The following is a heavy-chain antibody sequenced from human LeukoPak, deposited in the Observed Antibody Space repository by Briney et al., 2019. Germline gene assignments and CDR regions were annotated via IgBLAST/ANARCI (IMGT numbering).Heavy chain of an antibody. V-gene: IGHV1-2*02. J-gene: IGHJ6*03. CDR1: GYTFTGYY. CDR2: INPNSGGT. D-gene: IGHD2-21*02. CDR3: ARGTVVVTAIRNYMDV. Sequence: ASVKVSCKASGYTFTGYYMHWVRQAPGQGLEGMGWINPNSGGTNYAQKFQGRVAMTRDTSISTAYMELSRLRSDDTAVYYCARGTVVVTAIRNYMDVWGKGTTVTISS.